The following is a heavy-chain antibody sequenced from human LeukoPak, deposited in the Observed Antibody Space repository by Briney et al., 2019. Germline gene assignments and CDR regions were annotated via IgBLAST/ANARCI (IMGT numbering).Heavy chain of an antibody. D-gene: IGHD6-19*01. Sequence: GGSLRLSCAASGFTFSSYSMNWVRQAPGKGLEWVSYISYSSSIIYYADSVKGRFTISRDNAKNSLYLQMDSLRADDTAVYYCARNMYTSGWYRLGYWGQGTLVTVSS. CDR2: ISYSSSII. CDR3: ARNMYTSGWYRLGY. V-gene: IGHV3-48*01. J-gene: IGHJ4*02. CDR1: GFTFSSYS.